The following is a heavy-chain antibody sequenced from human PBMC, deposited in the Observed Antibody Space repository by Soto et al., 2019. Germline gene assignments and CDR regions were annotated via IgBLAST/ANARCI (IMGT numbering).Heavy chain of an antibody. J-gene: IGHJ5*02. D-gene: IGHD3-3*01. CDR1: GASISSSSYY. Sequence: PSETLSLTCTVSGASISSSSYYWGWIRQPPGKGLEWIGSIYYSGSTYYNPSLKSRATISVDTSKNQFSLKLSSMTAADTAVNYCARNMGDFGVVIIPESHDWFDPWGQGTLVTVSS. V-gene: IGHV4-39*01. CDR3: ARNMGDFGVVIIPESHDWFDP. CDR2: IYYSGST.